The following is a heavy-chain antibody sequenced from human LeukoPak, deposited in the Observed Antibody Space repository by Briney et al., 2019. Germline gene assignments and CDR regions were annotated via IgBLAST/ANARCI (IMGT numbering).Heavy chain of an antibody. CDR2: ISASGSAT. V-gene: IGHV3-23*01. D-gene: IGHD2-15*01. CDR1: GVTFTSYA. CDR3: AKGTDINGRQNFDF. Sequence: PGGSLRLSCEASGVTFTSYAMHWVRQAPGKGREWVSSISASGSATFYTESMNGRFTISRDSAKKTLFLQMKSLRPGDTALYYCAKGTDINGRQNFDFWGQGTLVTVSS. J-gene: IGHJ4*02.